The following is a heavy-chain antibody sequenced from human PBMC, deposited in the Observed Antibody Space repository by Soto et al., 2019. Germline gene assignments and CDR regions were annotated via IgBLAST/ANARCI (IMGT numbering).Heavy chain of an antibody. Sequence: GGSLRLSCAASGFTFSNFWMSWVRQAPGKELEWLANIKQDGSAKYYVDSVKCRFSISRDNAKNSLFLQMDSLRADDTSVYYCARGPFWGQGSLVTVSS. CDR1: GFTFSNFW. CDR3: ARGPF. J-gene: IGHJ1*01. CDR2: IKQDGSAK. V-gene: IGHV3-7*01.